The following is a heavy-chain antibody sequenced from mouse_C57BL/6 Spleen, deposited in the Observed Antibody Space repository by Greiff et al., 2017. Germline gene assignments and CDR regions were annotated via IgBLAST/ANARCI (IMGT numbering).Heavy chain of an antibody. CDR2: IDPSDSYT. J-gene: IGHJ3*01. D-gene: IGHD2-12*01. Sequence: VQLQQPGAELVRPGTSVKLSCKASGYTFTSYWMHWVKQRPGQGLEWIGVIDPSDSYTNYNQKFKGKATLTVDTSSSTAYMQLISLTSEDSAVYFCARGDSYSAWFAYWGQGTLVTVSA. V-gene: IGHV1-59*01. CDR3: ARGDSYSAWFAY. CDR1: GYTFTSYW.